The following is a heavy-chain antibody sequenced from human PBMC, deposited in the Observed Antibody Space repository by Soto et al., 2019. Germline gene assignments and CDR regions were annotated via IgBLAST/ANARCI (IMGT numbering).Heavy chain of an antibody. CDR2: IIPILGIA. CDR3: ARALSSVRFGELSYYYYYMDV. J-gene: IGHJ6*03. V-gene: IGHV1-69*02. CDR1: GGTFSSYT. D-gene: IGHD3-10*01. Sequence: ASVKVSCKASGGTFSSYTISWVRQAPGQGLEWMGRIIPILGIANYAQKFQGRVTITADKSTSTAYMELSSLRSEDTAVYYCARALSSVRFGELSYYYYYMDVWGKGTTVTVSS.